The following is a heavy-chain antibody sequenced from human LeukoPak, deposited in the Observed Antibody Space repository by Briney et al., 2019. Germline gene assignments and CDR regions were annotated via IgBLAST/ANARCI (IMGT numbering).Heavy chain of an antibody. CDR3: TTDLGITMIRGVIVF. CDR1: GFTFTNAW. CDR2: IKSKGDGETT. V-gene: IGHV3-15*01. J-gene: IGHJ4*02. D-gene: IGHD3-10*01. Sequence: GSLRLSCAASGFTFTNAWMGWVRQAPGKGLEWVGRIKSKGDGETTDYAAPVKGRFTMSRDDSKATLYLQMNSLKTEDTAVYFCTTDLGITMIRGVIVFWGQGTLVIVSS.